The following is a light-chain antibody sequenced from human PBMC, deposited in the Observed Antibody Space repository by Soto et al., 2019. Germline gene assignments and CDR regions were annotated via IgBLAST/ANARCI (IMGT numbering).Light chain of an antibody. CDR3: QHYGSSPPIT. CDR2: GAS. V-gene: IGKV3-20*01. J-gene: IGKJ5*01. CDR1: QSVRSTS. Sequence: PVERATLSCRASQSVRSTSLAWYQQKPGQAPRLLIYGASSRATGIPDRFSGGGSGTDFTLTISRLEPEDFAVYYCQHYGSSPPITFGQGTRLEIK.